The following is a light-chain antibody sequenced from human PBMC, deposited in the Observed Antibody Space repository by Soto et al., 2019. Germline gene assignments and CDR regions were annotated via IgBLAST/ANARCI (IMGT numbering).Light chain of an antibody. CDR3: QQYDTWPRA. CDR2: GAS. J-gene: IGKJ1*01. CDR1: QSVSSN. V-gene: IGKV3-15*01. Sequence: EIVMTQSPASLSVPPGERATLSCRASQSVSSNFAWYLQKPGQAPRLLIYGASARATAVPARFTASGSGTEFTLTISSLQSDDFGVYYCQQYDTWPRAFGQGTKVDIK.